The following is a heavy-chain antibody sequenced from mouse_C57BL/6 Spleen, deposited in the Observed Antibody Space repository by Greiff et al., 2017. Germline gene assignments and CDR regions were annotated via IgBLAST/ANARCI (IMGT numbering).Heavy chain of an antibody. D-gene: IGHD1-1*01. V-gene: IGHV1-82*01. CDR2: IYPGDGDT. CDR3: ARESYYGSRGFAY. J-gene: IGHJ3*01. Sequence: VQLQQSGPELVKPGASVKISCKASGYAFSSSWMNWVKQRPGKGLEWIGRIYPGDGDTNYNGQFKGKATLTADKSSSTAYMQLSSLTSEDSAVYFCARESYYGSRGFAYWGQGTLVTVSA. CDR1: GYAFSSSW.